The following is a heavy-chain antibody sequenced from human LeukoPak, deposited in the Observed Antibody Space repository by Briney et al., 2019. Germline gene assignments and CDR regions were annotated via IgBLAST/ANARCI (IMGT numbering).Heavy chain of an antibody. J-gene: IGHJ2*01. CDR2: IFYSGST. Sequence: SETLSLTCTVSGGSISTYYWSWIRQPPGKGLEWIGYIFYSGSTYYNPSLKGRVTISVDPSKNQFSLKLSSVTAADTAVYYCARTYGSGILKGSGGYFDLWGRGTLVTVSS. CDR3: ARTYGSGILKGSGGYFDL. V-gene: IGHV4-59*01. D-gene: IGHD3-10*01. CDR1: GGSISTYY.